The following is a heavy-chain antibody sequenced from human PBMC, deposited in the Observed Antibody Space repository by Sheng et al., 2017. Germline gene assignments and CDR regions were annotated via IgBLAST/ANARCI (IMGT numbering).Heavy chain of an antibody. V-gene: IGHV3-74*01. CDR1: GFTLSNYW. D-gene: IGHD6-19*01. J-gene: IGHJ4*02. Sequence: EVQLVESGGGLVRPGGSLRLSCAASGFTLSNYWMHWVRQAPGKGLVWVSRINTDGTSTSYADSVKGRFTVSRDNAKNTLYLQMNSLRAEDTAVYYCARYQYSDGWCDYWGQGTLVTVSS. CDR3: ARYQYSDGWCDY. CDR2: INTDGTST.